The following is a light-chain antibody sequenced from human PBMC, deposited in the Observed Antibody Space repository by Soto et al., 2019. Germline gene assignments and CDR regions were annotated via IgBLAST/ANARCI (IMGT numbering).Light chain of an antibody. CDR3: QQYNNWPRT. Sequence: EIVMTQSPATVSVSPGERATLSCRASQSVSSNLAWYQQRPGQAPRLLIYDATTRATGIPARFGGSGSGTEFTLTISSLQSEDFAVYYCQQYNNWPRTFGQGTKVEIK. CDR1: QSVSSN. CDR2: DAT. V-gene: IGKV3-15*01. J-gene: IGKJ1*01.